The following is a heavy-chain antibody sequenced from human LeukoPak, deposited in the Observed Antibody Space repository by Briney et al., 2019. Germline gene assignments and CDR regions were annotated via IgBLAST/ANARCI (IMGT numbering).Heavy chain of an antibody. D-gene: IGHD6-13*01. CDR3: AKGVEDPSEYSSSWYGYYYYYMDV. J-gene: IGHJ6*03. V-gene: IGHV3-23*01. CDR1: GFTFSTYA. Sequence: QTGGSLRLSCAASGFTFSTYAMTWVRQAPGKGLEWVSTISRSGDSTYYADSVKGRFTISRDNSKNTLYLQMNSLRAEDTAVYYCAKGVEDPSEYSSSWYGYYYYYMDVWGKGTTVTVSS. CDR2: ISRSGDST.